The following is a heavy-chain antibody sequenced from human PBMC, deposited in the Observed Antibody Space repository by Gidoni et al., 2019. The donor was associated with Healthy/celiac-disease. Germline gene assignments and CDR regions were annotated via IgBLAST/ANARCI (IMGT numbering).Heavy chain of an antibody. CDR2: INHSGST. J-gene: IGHJ4*02. V-gene: IGHV4-34*01. D-gene: IGHD5-18*01. CDR1: GGSFSGYY. Sequence: QVQLQQWGAGLLKPSETLSLPCAVSGGSFSGYYWSWIRQPPGKGLEWIGEINHSGSTNYNPSLKSRVTIAVDTSKNQFSLKLSSVTAADTAVYYCARARYSYGDYWGQGTLVTVSS. CDR3: ARARYSYGDY.